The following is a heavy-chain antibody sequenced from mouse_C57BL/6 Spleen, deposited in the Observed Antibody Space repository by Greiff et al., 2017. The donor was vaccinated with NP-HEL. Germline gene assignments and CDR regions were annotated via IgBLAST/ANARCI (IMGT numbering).Heavy chain of an antibody. V-gene: IGHV5-17*01. CDR3: ARKTGSFDY. Sequence: EVQLMESGGGLVKPGGSLKLSCAASGFTFSDYGMHWVRQAPEKGLEWVAYISSGCSTIYYADTVKGRFTISRDNAKNTLYLQMSSLRSEDTAVYYCARKTGSFDYWGQGTTLTVSS. CDR2: ISSGCSTI. J-gene: IGHJ2*01. CDR1: GFTFSDYG. D-gene: IGHD4-1*01.